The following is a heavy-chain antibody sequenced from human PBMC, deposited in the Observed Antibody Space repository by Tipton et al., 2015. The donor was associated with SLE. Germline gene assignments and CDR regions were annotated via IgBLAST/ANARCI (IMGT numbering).Heavy chain of an antibody. CDR2: INHSGST. D-gene: IGHD4-17*01. CDR1: GYSISSGYY. J-gene: IGHJ5*02. Sequence: TLSLTCAVSGYSISSGYYWSWIRQPPGKGLEWIGEINHSGSTNYNPSLKSRVTISVDTSKNQFSLKLSSVTAADTAVYYCARDPVPWGQGTLVTVSS. V-gene: IGHV4-38-2*02. CDR3: ARDPVP.